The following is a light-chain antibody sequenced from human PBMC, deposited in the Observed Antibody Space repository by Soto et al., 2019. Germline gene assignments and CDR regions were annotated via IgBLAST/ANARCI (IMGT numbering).Light chain of an antibody. CDR2: GAS. CDR3: QHYGTSLYT. CDR1: QSVSSIY. J-gene: IGKJ2*01. V-gene: IGKV3-20*01. Sequence: EIVLTQSPGTLSLSPGERATLSCRASQSVSSIYLAWYQQKPGQAPRLLIYGASSRATGIPDRFSGSGSGTDFTLTISRLEPEDFAVYYCQHYGTSLYTFGQGTQLEIK.